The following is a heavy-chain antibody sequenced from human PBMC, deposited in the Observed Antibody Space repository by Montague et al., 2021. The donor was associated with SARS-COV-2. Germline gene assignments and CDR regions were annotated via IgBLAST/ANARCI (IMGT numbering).Heavy chain of an antibody. D-gene: IGHD2-2*01. CDR1: GFTFGDYG. CDR2: INWNGGST. CDR3: ARDKYCSSTSCYPRDYYYGIAV. Sequence: SLRLSCAASGFTFGDYGMSWVRQAPGKGLEWVSGINWNGGSTGYADSVKGRFTISRDNAKNSLYLQMNSLRAEDTALYYCARDKYCSSTSCYPRDYYYGIAVLGQGTTVTVSS. J-gene: IGHJ6*02. V-gene: IGHV3-20*04.